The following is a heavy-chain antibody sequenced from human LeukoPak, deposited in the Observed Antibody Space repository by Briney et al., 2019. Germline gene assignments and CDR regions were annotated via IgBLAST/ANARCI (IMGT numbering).Heavy chain of an antibody. D-gene: IGHD3-22*01. CDR1: GITFTTYA. CDR3: AKGPYSYDNSGFRPTYFDF. V-gene: IGHV3-23*01. J-gene: IGHJ4*02. CDR2: ISGSGGST. Sequence: GGSLRLSCAASGITFTTYAMSWVRQAPGKGLEWVSAISGSGGSTYYADSVKGRFTVSRDNSKNTLYLQMNSLRAEDTAVYYCAKGPYSYDNSGFRPTYFDFWGQGTLVTVSS.